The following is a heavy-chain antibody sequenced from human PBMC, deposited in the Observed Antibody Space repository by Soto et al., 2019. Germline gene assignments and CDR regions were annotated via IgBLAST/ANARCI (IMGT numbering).Heavy chain of an antibody. CDR2: ISGSGGST. V-gene: IGHV3-23*01. J-gene: IGHJ4*02. D-gene: IGHD4-17*01. CDR1: GFTFSSYA. CDR3: AKDQTKYGDYVANLDY. Sequence: GGSLRLSCAASGFTFSSYAMSWVRQAPGKGLEWVSAISGSGGSTYYADSVKGRFTISRDNSKNTLYLQMNSLRAEDTAVYYCAKDQTKYGDYVANLDYWGQGTLVTVSS.